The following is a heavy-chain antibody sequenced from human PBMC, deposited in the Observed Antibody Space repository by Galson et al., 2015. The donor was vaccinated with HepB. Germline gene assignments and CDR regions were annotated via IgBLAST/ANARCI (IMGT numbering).Heavy chain of an antibody. CDR2: ISGSASST. Sequence: SLRLSCAASGFTFSSYAMSWVRQAPGKGLEWVSAISGSASSTYYGDSVKGRFTISRDNSKNRLYLQMNSLRAGDTAVYYCARVGWELRPLDYWGQGTLVTVSS. J-gene: IGHJ4*02. CDR1: GFTFSSYA. CDR3: ARVGWELRPLDY. V-gene: IGHV3-23*01. D-gene: IGHD1-26*01.